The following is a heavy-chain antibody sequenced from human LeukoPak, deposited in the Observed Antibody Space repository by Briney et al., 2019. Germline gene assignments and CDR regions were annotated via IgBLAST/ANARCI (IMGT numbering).Heavy chain of an antibody. Sequence: GESLKISCQGSGYSFPGYWIAWVRHMPGEALEWMGIIYPGDSNTRYSPSFQGQVTISADKSISTAYLQWSSLKASDTAMYYCARGYGGNLNAFDIWGQGTMVTVSS. D-gene: IGHD4-23*01. CDR3: ARGYGGNLNAFDI. CDR2: IYPGDSNT. J-gene: IGHJ3*02. CDR1: GYSFPGYW. V-gene: IGHV5-51*01.